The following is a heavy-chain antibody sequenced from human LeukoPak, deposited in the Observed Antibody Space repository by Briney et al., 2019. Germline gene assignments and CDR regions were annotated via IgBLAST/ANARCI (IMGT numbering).Heavy chain of an antibody. Sequence: PSETLSLTCAVSGGSFSGYYWTWIRQPPGKGLEWIGEINHSGGTNYNPSPKSLVSMSVDTSKNQFSLKLSSVTAADTVVYFCASGGWYGGRVWGQGTLVTVSS. V-gene: IGHV4-34*01. D-gene: IGHD6-19*01. CDR2: INHSGGT. J-gene: IGHJ4*02. CDR3: ASGGWYGGRV. CDR1: GGSFSGYY.